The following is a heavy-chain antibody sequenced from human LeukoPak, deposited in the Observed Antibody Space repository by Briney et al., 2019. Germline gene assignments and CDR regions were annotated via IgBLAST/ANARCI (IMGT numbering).Heavy chain of an antibody. J-gene: IGHJ4*02. V-gene: IGHV3-15*01. Sequence: GGSLRLSCAASGFTFSSYAMSWVRQAPGKGLEWVGHIKSKTDGGTTDYAAPVKGRFTISRDDSKTTLYLQMNSLKTEDTAVYYCTTGGYYGSGSKYYFDYWGQGTLVTVSS. CDR2: IKSKTDGGTT. D-gene: IGHD3-10*01. CDR3: TTGGYYGSGSKYYFDY. CDR1: GFTFSSYA.